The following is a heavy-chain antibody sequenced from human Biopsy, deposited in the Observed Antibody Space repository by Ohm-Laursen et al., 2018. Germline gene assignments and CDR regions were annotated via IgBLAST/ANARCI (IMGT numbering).Heavy chain of an antibody. Sequence: SQTLSLTCTVSGGSFTGHYWSWIRQPPGKGLEWIGHISYTGYTSYKSSLKSRVTISLDTSRKHFSLRLTSLAAADTAVYYCARGSNEYGGQYFPHWGQGTLVTVSS. D-gene: IGHD4-23*01. CDR1: GGSFTGHY. CDR3: ARGSNEYGGQYFPH. J-gene: IGHJ1*01. CDR2: ISYTGYT. V-gene: IGHV4-59*11.